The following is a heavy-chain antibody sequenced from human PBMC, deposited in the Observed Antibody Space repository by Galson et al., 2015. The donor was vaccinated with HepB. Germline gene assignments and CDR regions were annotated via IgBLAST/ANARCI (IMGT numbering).Heavy chain of an antibody. Sequence: ETLSLTCTVSGGSISSYYWSWIRQPPGKGLEWIGYIYYSGSTNYNPSLKSRVTISVDTSKNQFSLKLSSVTAADTAVYYCASVASSGWYYFDYWGQGTLVTVSS. CDR2: IYYSGST. CDR1: GGSISSYY. V-gene: IGHV4-59*01. J-gene: IGHJ4*02. CDR3: ASVASSGWYYFDY. D-gene: IGHD6-19*01.